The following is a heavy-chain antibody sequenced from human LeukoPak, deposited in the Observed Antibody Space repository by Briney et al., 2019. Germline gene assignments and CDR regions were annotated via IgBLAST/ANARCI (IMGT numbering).Heavy chain of an antibody. CDR2: ISDTGGST. V-gene: IGHV3-23*01. Sequence: GGSLRLSCAAPGFTFRSYAMNWVRQAPGKGLEWVSVISDTGGSTYYAASVKGRFTISRDNSKNTLYLQMNSLRAEDTAVYYCAKTYYSDSFDYWGQGTLVTVSS. CDR3: AKTYYSDSFDY. D-gene: IGHD3-22*01. J-gene: IGHJ4*02. CDR1: GFTFRSYA.